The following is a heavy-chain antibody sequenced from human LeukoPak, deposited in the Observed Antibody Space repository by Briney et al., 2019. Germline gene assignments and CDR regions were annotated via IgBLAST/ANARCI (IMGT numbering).Heavy chain of an antibody. CDR3: AREGSDYVFDY. J-gene: IGHJ4*02. CDR1: GFTFSNYE. Sequence: GGSLRLSCAASGFTFSNYEMNWVRQAPGGGLEWVSYISSSGSLMYCGDSVKGRFTISRDNAKNSLYLQMNSLRAEDTAVYYCAREGSDYVFDYWGQGTLVTVSS. CDR2: ISSSGSLM. D-gene: IGHD4-17*01. V-gene: IGHV3-48*03.